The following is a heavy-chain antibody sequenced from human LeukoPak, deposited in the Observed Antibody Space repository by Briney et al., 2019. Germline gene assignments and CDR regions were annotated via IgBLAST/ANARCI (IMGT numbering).Heavy chain of an antibody. CDR2: IKQDGREK. V-gene: IGHV3-7*01. CDR1: GFTFNNYW. D-gene: IGHD3-10*01. J-gene: IGHJ6*03. Sequence: PGGSLRLSCAASGFTFNNYWMSWVRQAPGKGLEWVANIKQDGREKYYVDSVKGRFTISRDNAKNSLYLPMNSLRAEDTAVYYCARVSSKATVRGLITKKNYFYYYMDVWGKGTTVTISS. CDR3: ARVSSKATVRGLITKKNYFYYYMDV.